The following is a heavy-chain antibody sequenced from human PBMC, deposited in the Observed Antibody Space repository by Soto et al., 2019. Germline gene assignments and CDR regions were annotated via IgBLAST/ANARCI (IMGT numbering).Heavy chain of an antibody. CDR3: ARGRRVVVIANYYFDY. CDR2: ISYDGSNK. V-gene: IGHV3-30*03. J-gene: IGHJ4*02. D-gene: IGHD3-22*01. CDR1: GFTFSSYG. Sequence: PGGSLRLSCAASGFTFSSYGMHWFRQAPGKGLEWVAVISYDGSNKYYADSVKGRFTISRDNSKNTLYLQMNSLRAEDTAVYYCARGRRVVVIANYYFDYWGQGAVVTVSS.